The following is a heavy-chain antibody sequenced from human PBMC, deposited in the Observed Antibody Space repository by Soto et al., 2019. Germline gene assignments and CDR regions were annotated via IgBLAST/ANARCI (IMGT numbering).Heavy chain of an antibody. Sequence: QVYLVQSGAEVKKPGSSVKISCKASGGIFSSNTINWVRQAAGQGLEWMGGIIPLFGTANYAEKFQGRVTITADKYTKTEYVELTSLRSEDTAVYYCARKPACGGACYAFASWGQGTLVTVSS. J-gene: IGHJ4*02. V-gene: IGHV1-69*06. D-gene: IGHD2-21*02. CDR3: ARKPACGGACYAFAS. CDR2: IIPLFGTA. CDR1: GGIFSSNT.